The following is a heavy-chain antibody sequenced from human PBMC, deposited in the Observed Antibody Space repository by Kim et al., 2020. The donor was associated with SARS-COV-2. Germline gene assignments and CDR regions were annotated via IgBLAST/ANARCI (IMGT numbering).Heavy chain of an antibody. CDR1: GFTFSDYY. D-gene: IGHD3-10*01. CDR2: ISNGGSNI. V-gene: IGHV3-11*01. Sequence: GGSLRLSCAASGFTFSDYYMSWVRQAPGKGLEWVSYISNGGSNIFYADSVKGRFTISRDNAKNSLYLQMNSLRAEDTAVYYCARVGLRVRGVARICFDPWGQGTLVTVSS. J-gene: IGHJ5*02. CDR3: ARVGLRVRGVARICFDP.